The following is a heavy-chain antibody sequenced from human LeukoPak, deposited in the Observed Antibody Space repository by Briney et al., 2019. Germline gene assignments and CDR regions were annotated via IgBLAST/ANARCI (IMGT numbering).Heavy chain of an antibody. CDR1: GGSISSSNW. J-gene: IGHJ5*02. Sequence: PSETLSLTCAVSGGSISSSNWWSWVRQPPGKGLEWIGEIYHSGSTNYNPSLKSRVTISVDKSKNQFSLKLSSVTAADTAVYYCARVAVMYYYDSSGYSASRGWFDPWGQGILVTVSS. CDR2: IYHSGST. V-gene: IGHV4-4*02. CDR3: ARVAVMYYYDSSGYSASRGWFDP. D-gene: IGHD3-22*01.